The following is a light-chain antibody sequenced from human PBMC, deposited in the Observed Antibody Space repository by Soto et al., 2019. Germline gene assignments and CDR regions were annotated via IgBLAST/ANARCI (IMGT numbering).Light chain of an antibody. CDR2: AAS. J-gene: IGKJ2*01. CDR1: QGNNNF. Sequence: IQLTQSPSSLSASVGDRVTITCRASQGNNNFLAWYQQKPGKAPQLLIYAASTLQSGVPSRFSGSGSGTDFTRTISSLQPEDSATYYCQQLTNHRFTFGQGTKLEIK. CDR3: QQLTNHRFT. V-gene: IGKV1-9*01.